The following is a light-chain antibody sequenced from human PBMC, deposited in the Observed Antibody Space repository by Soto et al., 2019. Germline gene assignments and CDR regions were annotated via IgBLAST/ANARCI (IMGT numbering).Light chain of an antibody. CDR1: QNIGDW. J-gene: IGKJ4*01. CDR2: KAS. V-gene: IGKV1-5*03. CDR3: QQYNDLST. Sequence: DIQMTQSPSTLSASVGDRVTIACRASQNIGDWLAWYQQKPGKAPNLLIYKASTLESGVPSRFSGSESGTEFTLAISSLQPEDFATYYCQQYNDLSTFGGGTKVEI.